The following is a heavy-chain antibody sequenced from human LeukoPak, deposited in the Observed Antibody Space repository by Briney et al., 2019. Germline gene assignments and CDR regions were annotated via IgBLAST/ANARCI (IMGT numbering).Heavy chain of an antibody. CDR2: MNPNSGNT. V-gene: IGHV1-8*03. CDR3: ARGARKTVYQLLPGYNWFDP. Sequence: ASVKVSCKASGYTFTSYDINWVRQATGQGLEWMGWMNPNSGNTGYAQRFQGRVTITRNTSISTAYMELSSLRSEDTAVYYCARGARKTVYQLLPGYNWFDPWGQGTLVTVSS. D-gene: IGHD2-2*01. J-gene: IGHJ5*02. CDR1: GYTFTSYD.